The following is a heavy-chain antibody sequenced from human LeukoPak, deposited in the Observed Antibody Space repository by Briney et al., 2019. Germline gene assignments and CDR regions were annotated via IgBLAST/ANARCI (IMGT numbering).Heavy chain of an antibody. D-gene: IGHD5-24*01. CDR2: IYTSGRT. CDR3: ARGAGGYNKHDY. Sequence: PSETLSLTCTVSGGSVSRYYWSWIRQSPGKGLEWIGYIYTSGRTDYNPSLKSRVTILVDTSKSQVLLILSSVTAADTAVYYCARGAGGYNKHDYWGQGTLVTVSS. J-gene: IGHJ4*02. V-gene: IGHV4-4*09. CDR1: GGSVSRYY.